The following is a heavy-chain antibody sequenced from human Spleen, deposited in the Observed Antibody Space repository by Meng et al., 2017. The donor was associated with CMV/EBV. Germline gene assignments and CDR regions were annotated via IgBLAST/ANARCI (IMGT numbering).Heavy chain of an antibody. Sequence: QVQLQESGPGLVKPSGTLSLTCPVSGGPISSSNLWTWVRQVPGKGLEWIGEIYHSGSTNYNPSLKSRVTISVDKFKNQFSLKLGSVTAADTAVYYCARIERRRILKYCGSDCSTTDYWGQGTLVTVSS. J-gene: IGHJ4*02. CDR2: IYHSGST. CDR3: ARIERRRILKYCGSDCSTTDY. V-gene: IGHV4-4*02. D-gene: IGHD2-21*02. CDR1: GGPISSSNL.